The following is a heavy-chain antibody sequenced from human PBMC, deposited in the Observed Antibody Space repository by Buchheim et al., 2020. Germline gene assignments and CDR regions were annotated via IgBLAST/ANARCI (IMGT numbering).Heavy chain of an antibody. D-gene: IGHD6-13*01. V-gene: IGHV3-30*18. CDR3: AKDRGDRWYEYYFDY. CDR1: EFTFSSYG. J-gene: IGHJ4*02. Sequence: VQLVESGGGVVQPGRSLRLSCAASEFTFSSYGMHWVRQAPGKGLEWVAVISYDGSDKNYADSVKGRFTISRDNSKNTLYLQMNSLRAEDTAVYYCAKDRGDRWYEYYFDYWGQGTL. CDR2: ISYDGSDK.